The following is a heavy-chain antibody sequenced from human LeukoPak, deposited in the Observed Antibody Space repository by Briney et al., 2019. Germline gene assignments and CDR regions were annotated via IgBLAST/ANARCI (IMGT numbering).Heavy chain of an antibody. J-gene: IGHJ3*02. CDR2: IYHSGSI. D-gene: IGHD6-13*01. Sequence: SETLSLTCTVSGHSISSGYYWGWIRQPPGKGLEWIGAIYHSGSIYYNPSLKSRVTISVDTSKNQFSLKLNSVTAADTAVYYCARDEGSSLDAFDIWGQGTMVTVSS. CDR1: GHSISSGYY. CDR3: ARDEGSSLDAFDI. V-gene: IGHV4-38-2*02.